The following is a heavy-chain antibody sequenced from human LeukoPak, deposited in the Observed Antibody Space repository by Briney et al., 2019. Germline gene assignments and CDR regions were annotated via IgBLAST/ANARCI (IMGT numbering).Heavy chain of an antibody. CDR2: IYYSGST. CDR1: GGSISSSSYY. CDR3: ASDPSPAYYDFWSGYFHNWFDP. J-gene: IGHJ5*02. D-gene: IGHD3-3*01. Sequence: SETLSLTCTVSGGSISSSSYYWGWIRQPPRKGLEWIGSIYYSGSTYYNPSLKSRVTISVDTSKNQFSLKLSSVTAADTAVYYCASDPSPAYYDFWSGYFHNWFDPWGQGTLVTVSS. V-gene: IGHV4-39*01.